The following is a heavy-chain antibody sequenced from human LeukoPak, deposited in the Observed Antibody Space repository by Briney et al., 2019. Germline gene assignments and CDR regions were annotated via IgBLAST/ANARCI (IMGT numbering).Heavy chain of an antibody. Sequence: GGSLRLSCAASGLATFSKSGFHWVRQTPGKGLEWVAMIWSDGSQTYYEDSVKGRFTISRDNSKNTVYLQMNSLRGDDTAIYYCARDKGTTSLDYWGRGTLVTVSS. D-gene: IGHD1-14*01. CDR3: ARDKGTTSLDY. CDR2: IWSDGSQT. J-gene: IGHJ4*02. CDR1: GLATFSKSG. V-gene: IGHV3-33*01.